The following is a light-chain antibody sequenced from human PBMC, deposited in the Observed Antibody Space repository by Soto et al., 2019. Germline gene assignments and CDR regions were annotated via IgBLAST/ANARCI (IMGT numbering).Light chain of an antibody. CDR2: GAS. V-gene: IGKV3-15*01. Sequence: EVVITQSPATLSVSPGERVTLSCTASHSVSGNLAWYQQKPGQAPRLLIHGASTRATDIPARFSGSGSGTEFTLAISRLEPEDFAVYYCQQYGISWRFGQGTKVDIK. J-gene: IGKJ1*01. CDR1: HSVSGN. CDR3: QQYGISWR.